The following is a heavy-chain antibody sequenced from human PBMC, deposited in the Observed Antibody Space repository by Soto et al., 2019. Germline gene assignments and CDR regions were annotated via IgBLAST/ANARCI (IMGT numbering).Heavy chain of an antibody. CDR1: GGSISSSSYY. CDR2: IYYSGST. Sequence: SETLALTCTVSGGSISSSSYYWGWIRQPPGKGLEWIGSIYYSGSTYYNPSLKSRVTISVDTSKNQFSLKLSSVTAADTAVYYCARTRTIFGVVILGFDPWGQGTLVTVSS. CDR3: ARTRTIFGVVILGFDP. J-gene: IGHJ5*02. V-gene: IGHV4-39*01. D-gene: IGHD3-3*01.